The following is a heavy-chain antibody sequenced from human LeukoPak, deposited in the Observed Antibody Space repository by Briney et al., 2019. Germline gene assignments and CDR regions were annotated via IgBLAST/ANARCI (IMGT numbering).Heavy chain of an antibody. V-gene: IGHV6-1*01. D-gene: IGHD3-3*01. CDR2: TYYRSKWYN. CDR1: GDSVSSNSAA. J-gene: IGHJ5*02. Sequence: SQTLSLTCAISGDSVSSNSAAWQWIRQSPSGGLGWLGRTYYRSKWYNDYAVSVKRRITINPDTSKNQFSLQLNSVTPEDAAVYYGGRVGYYEFWSSHYTGIGDNHWLDPWRQKTRV. CDR3: GRVGYYEFWSSHYTGIGDNHWLDP.